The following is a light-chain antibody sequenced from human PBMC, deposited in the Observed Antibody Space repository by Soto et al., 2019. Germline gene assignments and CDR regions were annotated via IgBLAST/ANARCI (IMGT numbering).Light chain of an antibody. CDR2: GAS. Sequence: EIVLTQSPDTLSLSPWERATLSCRASQSVSSSYLAWYQQKPGQAPRPLIYGASTRATGIPARFSGSGSGTDFTLTISSLEPGDFAVYYCQQYGSSITFGQGTRLEIK. CDR3: QQYGSSIT. CDR1: QSVSSSY. J-gene: IGKJ5*01. V-gene: IGKV3-20*01.